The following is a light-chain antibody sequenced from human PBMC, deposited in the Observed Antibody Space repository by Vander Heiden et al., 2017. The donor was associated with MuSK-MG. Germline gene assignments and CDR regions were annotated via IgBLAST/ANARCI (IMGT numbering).Light chain of an antibody. Sequence: EIVLTQSPATLSSSPGERATLSCRASQSVRTSLAWYQQKPGQAPRLLISDASKRAYGIPDRFTGGGSETDFTLTSSSLEPEDFAVYYWQQRTPWPTFGGGTKVEIK. V-gene: IGKV3-11*01. CDR2: DAS. J-gene: IGKJ4*01. CDR3: QQRTPWPT. CDR1: QSVRTS.